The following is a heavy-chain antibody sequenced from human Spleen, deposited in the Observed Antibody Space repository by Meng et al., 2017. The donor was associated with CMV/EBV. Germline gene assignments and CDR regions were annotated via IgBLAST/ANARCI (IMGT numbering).Heavy chain of an antibody. CDR3: ASATTIFGEFDY. D-gene: IGHD3-3*01. Sequence: QLEESGPGLVKPSQTLSLTCTVSGGSISSGSYYWGWIRQPGGKGLEWIGRIYTSGSTNYNPSLKSRVTISVDTSKNQFSLKLSSVTAADTAVYYCASATTIFGEFDYWGQGTLVTVSS. J-gene: IGHJ4*02. CDR2: IYTSGST. V-gene: IGHV4-61*02. CDR1: GGSISSGSYY.